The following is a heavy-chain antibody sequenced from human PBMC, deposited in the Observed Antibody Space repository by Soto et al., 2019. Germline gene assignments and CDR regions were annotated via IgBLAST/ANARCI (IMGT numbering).Heavy chain of an antibody. Sequence: PGGSLRLSCAASGFTLSSYAMSWVRQAPGKGLEWVSAISGSGGSTYYADSVKGRFTISRDNSKNTLYLQMNSLRAEDTAVYYCAKSVVVVVAATGSYFDYWGQGTLVTVSS. CDR2: ISGSGGST. J-gene: IGHJ4*02. V-gene: IGHV3-23*01. D-gene: IGHD2-15*01. CDR3: AKSVVVVVAATGSYFDY. CDR1: GFTLSSYA.